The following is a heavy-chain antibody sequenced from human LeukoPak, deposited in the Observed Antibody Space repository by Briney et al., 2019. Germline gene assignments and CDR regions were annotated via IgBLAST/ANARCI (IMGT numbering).Heavy chain of an antibody. CDR3: ARVSPWGYYDSSGYYYDY. D-gene: IGHD3-22*01. CDR1: GGSFSGYY. Sequence: SETPSLTCAVYGGSFSGYYWSWIRQPPGKGLEWIGDINHSGSTNYNPSLKSRVTISVDTSKNQFSLKLSSVTAADTAVYYCARVSPWGYYDSSGYYYDYWGQGTLVTVSS. CDR2: INHSGST. V-gene: IGHV4-34*01. J-gene: IGHJ4*02.